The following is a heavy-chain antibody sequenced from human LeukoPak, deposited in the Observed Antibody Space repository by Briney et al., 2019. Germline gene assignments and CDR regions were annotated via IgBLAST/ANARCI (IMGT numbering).Heavy chain of an antibody. CDR2: IKQDGSEK. J-gene: IGHJ4*02. CDR1: GFTFSSYW. V-gene: IGHV3-7*03. D-gene: IGHD3-10*01. Sequence: GGSLRLSCAASGFTFSSYWMSWVRQAPGKGLEWVANIKQDGSEKYYVDSVKGRFTISRDNAKNSLYLQMNSLRAEDTALYYCARVVTLYYGSGSTFDYWGQGTLVTVSS. CDR3: ARVVTLYYGSGSTFDY.